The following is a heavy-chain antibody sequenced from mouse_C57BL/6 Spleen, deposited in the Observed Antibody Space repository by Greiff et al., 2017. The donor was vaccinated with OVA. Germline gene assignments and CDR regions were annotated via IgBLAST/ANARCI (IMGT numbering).Heavy chain of an antibody. J-gene: IGHJ2*01. CDR2: IDPSDSYT. D-gene: IGHD2-4*01. CDR1: GYTFTSYW. CDR3: ARRGGDYLDY. Sequence: QVQLKQPGAELVMPGASVKLSCKASGYTFTSYWMHWVKQRPGQGLEWIGEIDPSDSYTNYNQKFKGKSTLTVDKSSSTAYMQLSSLTSEDSAVYYCARRGGDYLDYWGQGTTLTVSS. V-gene: IGHV1-69*01.